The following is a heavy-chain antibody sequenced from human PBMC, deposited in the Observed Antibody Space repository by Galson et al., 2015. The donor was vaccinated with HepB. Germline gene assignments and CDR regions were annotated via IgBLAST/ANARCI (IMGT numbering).Heavy chain of an antibody. V-gene: IGHV6-1*01. CDR1: GDSVASNSAV. Sequence: CAISGDSVASNSAVWNWIRQSPSGGLEWLGRTYFRSKWHNDYGISVKSRISINADTSQNQFSLHLSSVTPEDTAVYYCAYGSDVWGQGTTVIVSS. CDR3: AYGSDV. CDR2: TYFRSKWHN. J-gene: IGHJ6*02.